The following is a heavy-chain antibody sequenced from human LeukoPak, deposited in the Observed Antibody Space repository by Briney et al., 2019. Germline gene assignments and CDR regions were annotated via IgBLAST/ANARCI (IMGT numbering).Heavy chain of an antibody. D-gene: IGHD2-2*01. CDR2: ISSSSSTI. V-gene: IGHV3-48*04. CDR1: GFTFSSHS. CDR3: AKSRCSSTSCRFDY. J-gene: IGHJ4*02. Sequence: GGSLRLSCAASGFTFSSHSMNWVRQAPGKGLEWVSYISSSSSTIYYADSVKGRFTISRDNAKNSLYLQMNSLRAEDTALYYCAKSRCSSTSCRFDYWGQGTLVTVSS.